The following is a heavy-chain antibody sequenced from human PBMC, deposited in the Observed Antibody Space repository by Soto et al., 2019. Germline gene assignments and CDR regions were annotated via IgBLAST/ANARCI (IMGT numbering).Heavy chain of an antibody. CDR1: GFTFDDYA. V-gene: IGHV3-9*01. CDR2: ISWNSDNI. Sequence: SLRLSCAASGFTFDDYAMHWVRQAPGKGLEWVSGISWNSDNIGYADSVKGRFTISRDNVKNSLYLQMSSLRAEDTALYYCAKDLYSNYGDAFDIWGQGTMVTVSS. J-gene: IGHJ3*02. D-gene: IGHD4-4*01. CDR3: AKDLYSNYGDAFDI.